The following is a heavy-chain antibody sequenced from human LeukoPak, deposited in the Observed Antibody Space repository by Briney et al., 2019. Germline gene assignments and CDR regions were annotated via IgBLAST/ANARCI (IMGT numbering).Heavy chain of an antibody. CDR2: LKRESDGGTT. CDR3: TTEGAIYGHHGLDI. Sequence: WVRQAPGRGLEWVGRLKRESDGGTTDYAAPVKGRVTISRDDSKKTMYLQMNSLKTEDTAVYYCTTEGAIYGHHGLDIWGQGTMVTVSS. J-gene: IGHJ3*02. D-gene: IGHD2-21*01. V-gene: IGHV3-15*01.